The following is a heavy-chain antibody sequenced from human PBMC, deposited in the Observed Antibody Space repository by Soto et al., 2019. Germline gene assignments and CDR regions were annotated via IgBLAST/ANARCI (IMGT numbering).Heavy chain of an antibody. Sequence: ASVKVSCKASGYTFTSYGTSWVRQAPGQGLEWMGWISAYNGNTNYAQKFQGRVTMTTDTSTSTAYMELRSLRSDDTAVYYCARENYGDYVFDPWGQGTLVTVSS. CDR3: ARENYGDYVFDP. CDR1: GYTFTSYG. J-gene: IGHJ5*02. D-gene: IGHD4-17*01. V-gene: IGHV1-18*04. CDR2: ISAYNGNT.